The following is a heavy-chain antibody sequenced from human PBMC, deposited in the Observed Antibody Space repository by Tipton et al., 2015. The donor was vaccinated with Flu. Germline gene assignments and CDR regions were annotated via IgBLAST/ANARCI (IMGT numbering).Heavy chain of an antibody. J-gene: IGHJ3*02. CDR2: IYYNGST. D-gene: IGHD3-10*01. CDR1: GGSINSYY. CDR3: ARDQTYYYGSSDAFDI. Sequence: TLSLTCTVSGGSINSYYWSWIRQPPGKGLEWIGNIYYNGSTDYNPSLNSRVTISVDMSKNQFSLKLTSVTAADTAVYYCARDQTYYYGSSDAFDIWGQGTMVTVSS. V-gene: IGHV4-59*01.